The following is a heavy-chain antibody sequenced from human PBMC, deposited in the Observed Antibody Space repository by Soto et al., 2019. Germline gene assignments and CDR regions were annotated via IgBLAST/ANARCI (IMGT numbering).Heavy chain of an antibody. V-gene: IGHV3-48*01. CDR3: AGSIPYDFLWGSYRHSADYY. CDR2: ISGSSSTM. J-gene: IGHJ4*02. Sequence: PGGSLRLSCAASGFTFSSYSMNWVRQAPGQGLEWVSYISGSSSTMYYAASVKGRFTISRDNAKNSLYLQMNSLRAEDTDVYYYAGSIPYDFLWGSYRHSADYYWGQGT. CDR1: GFTFSSYS. D-gene: IGHD3-16*01.